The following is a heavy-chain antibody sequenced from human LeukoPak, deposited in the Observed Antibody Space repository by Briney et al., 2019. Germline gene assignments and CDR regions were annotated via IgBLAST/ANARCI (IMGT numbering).Heavy chain of an antibody. CDR2: ISSSSYI. CDR3: ARLAARLVSNWFDP. D-gene: IGHD6-6*01. CDR1: GFTFSSYS. Sequence: PGGSLRLSCAASGFTFSSYSTNWVRQAPGKGLEWVSSISSSSYIYYADSVKGRFTISRDNAKNSLYLQMNSLRAEDTAVYYCARLAARLVSNWFDPWGQGTLVTVSS. J-gene: IGHJ5*02. V-gene: IGHV3-21*01.